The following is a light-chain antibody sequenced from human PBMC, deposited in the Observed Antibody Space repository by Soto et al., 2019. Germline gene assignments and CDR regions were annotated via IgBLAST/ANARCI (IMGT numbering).Light chain of an antibody. CDR2: GNR. V-gene: IGLV1-40*01. CDR3: QAYDYSLTASV. J-gene: IGLJ3*02. Sequence: QSVLTQPPSVSGAPGQRVTLSCTGNSSNLGAGYDVHWYKQVPGAAPKLVIFGNRNRRSGVPERFSGSKSGTSASLAITGLQAEDEADYYCQAYDYSLTASVFGGGTKLTVL. CDR1: SSNLGAGYD.